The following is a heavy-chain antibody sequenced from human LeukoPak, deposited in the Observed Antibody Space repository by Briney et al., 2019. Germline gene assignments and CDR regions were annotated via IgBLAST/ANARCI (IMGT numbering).Heavy chain of an antibody. CDR3: ARVQANYYDSSGYSDY. CDR2: IKQDGSEK. J-gene: IGHJ4*02. D-gene: IGHD3-22*01. V-gene: IGHV3-7*04. CDR1: RFTFSNYW. Sequence: PGGSLRLSCAASRFTFSNYWMTWVRQAQGKGLEWVANIKQDGSEKYYVDSVKGRFSISRDNAKNSLFLQMNSLRAEDTAVYYCARVQANYYDSSGYSDYWGQGTLVTVSS.